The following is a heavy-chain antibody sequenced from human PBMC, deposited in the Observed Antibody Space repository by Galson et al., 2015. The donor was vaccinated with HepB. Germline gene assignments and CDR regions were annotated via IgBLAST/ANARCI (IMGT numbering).Heavy chain of an antibody. CDR3: ARYEAAAGHYYGMDV. V-gene: IGHV1-18*01. CDR2: ISAYNGNT. CDR1: GYTFTSYG. J-gene: IGHJ6*02. Sequence: SVKVSCKASGYTFTSYGISWVRQAPGQGLEWMGWISAYNGNTNYAQKLQGRVTMTTDTSTSTAYMELRNLRSDDTAVYYCARYEAAAGHYYGMDVWGQETTVTVSS. D-gene: IGHD6-13*01.